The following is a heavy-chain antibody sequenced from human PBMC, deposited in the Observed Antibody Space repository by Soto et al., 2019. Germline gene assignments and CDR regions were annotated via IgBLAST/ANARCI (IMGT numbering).Heavy chain of an antibody. CDR1: GFTFSSYG. J-gene: IGHJ6*02. CDR2: IWYDGSNK. Sequence: QVQLVESRGGVVQPGRSLRLSCAASGFTFSSYGMHWVRQAPGKGLEWVAVIWYDGSNKYYADSVKGRFTISRDNSKNTLYLQMSSLRAEDTAVYYCARDLITIFGVVITRQSYGMDVWGQGTTVTVSS. V-gene: IGHV3-33*01. D-gene: IGHD3-3*01. CDR3: ARDLITIFGVVITRQSYGMDV.